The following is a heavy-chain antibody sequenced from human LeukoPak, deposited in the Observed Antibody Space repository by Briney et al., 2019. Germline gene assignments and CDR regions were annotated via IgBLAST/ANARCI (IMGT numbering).Heavy chain of an antibody. CDR2: INPNSGGT. V-gene: IGHV1-2*02. D-gene: IGHD3-3*01. CDR3: ARGYDFWSGYPPFDY. Sequence: ASVKVSCKASGYTFTGYYMHWVRQAPGQGLEWMGWINPNSGGTNYAQKFQGRVTMTRDTSISTAYVELSRLRSDDTAVYYCARGYDFWSGYPPFDYWGQGTLVTVSS. CDR1: GYTFTGYY. J-gene: IGHJ4*02.